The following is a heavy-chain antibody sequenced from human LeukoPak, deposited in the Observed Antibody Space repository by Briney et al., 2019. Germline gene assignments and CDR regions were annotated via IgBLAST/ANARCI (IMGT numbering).Heavy chain of an antibody. Sequence: ASVKVSCKVSGYTFTDYYMHWVQQAPGKGLEWMGLVDPEDGETIYAEKFQGRVTITADTYTDTAYMELSSLRSEDTAVYYCVTLRGCSSTSCYTDFDYWGQGTLVTVSS. CDR2: VDPEDGET. V-gene: IGHV1-69-2*01. CDR1: GYTFTDYY. D-gene: IGHD2-2*02. CDR3: VTLRGCSSTSCYTDFDY. J-gene: IGHJ4*02.